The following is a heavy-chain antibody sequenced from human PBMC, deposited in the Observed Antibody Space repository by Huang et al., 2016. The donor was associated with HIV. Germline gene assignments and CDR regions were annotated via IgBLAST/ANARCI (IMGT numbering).Heavy chain of an antibody. CDR1: GDFIRSTNYY. J-gene: IGHJ4*02. CDR3: ASQHIGAAATWF. D-gene: IGHD6-13*01. CDR2: VYQSGST. V-gene: IGHV4-39*01. Sequence: QLQLQESGPGQTKPSETLSLTCTVSGDFIRSTNYYWGWIRQSPGKGREWVGSVYQSGSTNYNPSLKSRVTLSVDTSRNQFSLRLNSVTAADTAVYYCASQHIGAAATWFWGRGTQVAVSS.